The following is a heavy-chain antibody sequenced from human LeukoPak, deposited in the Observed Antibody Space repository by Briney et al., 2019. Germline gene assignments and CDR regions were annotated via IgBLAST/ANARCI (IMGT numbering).Heavy chain of an antibody. D-gene: IGHD3-16*01. CDR2: ISSDGSST. V-gene: IGHV3-74*01. J-gene: IGHJ6*02. CDR1: GFTFSSDW. Sequence: PGGSLRLSCAASGFTFSSDWMHWVRQAPGKGLVWVSRISSDGSSTSYADSVKGRFTISRDNAKNTLYLQMNSLRAEDAAVYSCTRDSYVSNVYYGMDVWGQGATVTVSS. CDR3: TRDSYVSNVYYGMDV.